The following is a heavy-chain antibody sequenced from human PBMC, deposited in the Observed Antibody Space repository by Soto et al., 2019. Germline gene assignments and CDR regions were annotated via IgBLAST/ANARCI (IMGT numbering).Heavy chain of an antibody. CDR1: GGSISSGGYS. V-gene: IGHV4-30-2*01. J-gene: IGHJ4*02. CDR2: IYHSGST. D-gene: IGHD2-15*01. Sequence: QLQLQESGSGLVKPSQTLSLTCAVSGGSISSGGYSWSWIRQPPGKGLEWIGYIYHSGSTYYNPALNSRVTISVARSKNQFSLKLRYVTAADTAVYYCARGQVVAAQHWGQGTLVTVSS. CDR3: ARGQVVAAQH.